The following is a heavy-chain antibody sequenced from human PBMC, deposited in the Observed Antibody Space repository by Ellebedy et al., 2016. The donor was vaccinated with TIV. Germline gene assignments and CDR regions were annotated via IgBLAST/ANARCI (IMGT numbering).Heavy chain of an antibody. CDR1: GYTFTSYG. CDR2: IIPILGRA. V-gene: IGHV1-69*04. D-gene: IGHD3-22*01. CDR3: ARGMYYSDSSGYSAYLDL. J-gene: IGHJ2*01. Sequence: ASVKVSCKASGYTFTSYGISWVRQAPGQGLEWMGRIIPILGRANYAQKFQDRVTIIADKSTSTAFMELSSLRFEDTAVYYCARGMYYSDSSGYSAYLDLWGRGTLVTVSS.